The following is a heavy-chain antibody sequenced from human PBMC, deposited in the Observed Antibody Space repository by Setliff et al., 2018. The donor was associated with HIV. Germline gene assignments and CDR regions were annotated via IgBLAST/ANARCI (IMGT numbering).Heavy chain of an antibody. Sequence: PSETLSLTCAVYGGSFSVYYWSWIRQAPGKGLEWIGEINHSGRTNYNPPLKSRVTISVDTSKNQFSLTLSSLTAADTAVYYCTRRRRAPGTEDFEAYWGQGTLVTVS. CDR1: GGSFSVYY. CDR3: TRRRRAPGTEDFEAY. J-gene: IGHJ4*02. D-gene: IGHD1-26*01. CDR2: INHSGRT. V-gene: IGHV4-34*01.